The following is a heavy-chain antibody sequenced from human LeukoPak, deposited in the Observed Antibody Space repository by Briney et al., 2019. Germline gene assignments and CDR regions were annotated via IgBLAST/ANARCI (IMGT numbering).Heavy chain of an antibody. J-gene: IGHJ4*02. V-gene: IGHV3-11*01. Sequence: GGSLRLSCAASGFTFSDYYMSWIRRAPGKGLEWISYISSSGSTIYYADSVRGRFTISRDNAKNSLYLQMNSLRAEDTAVYYCARWAVAGTFDYWAQGILVTVSS. D-gene: IGHD6-19*01. CDR3: ARWAVAGTFDY. CDR1: GFTFSDYY. CDR2: ISSSGSTI.